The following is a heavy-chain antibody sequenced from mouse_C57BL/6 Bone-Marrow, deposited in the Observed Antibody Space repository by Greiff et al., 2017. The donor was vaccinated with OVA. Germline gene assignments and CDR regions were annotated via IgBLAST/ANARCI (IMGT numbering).Heavy chain of an antibody. CDR1: EYEFPSPD. Sequence: EVHLVESGGGLVQPGESLKLSCESNEYEFPSPDMSWVRQTPEKRLELVAAINSDGGSPYYPDPMERRFIISRDNTKKTLYLQMSSLRSEDTALYYCARHGNWDAMDYWGQGTSVTVSS. CDR3: ARHGNWDAMDY. J-gene: IGHJ4*01. V-gene: IGHV5-2*01. CDR2: INSDGGSP. D-gene: IGHD2-1*01.